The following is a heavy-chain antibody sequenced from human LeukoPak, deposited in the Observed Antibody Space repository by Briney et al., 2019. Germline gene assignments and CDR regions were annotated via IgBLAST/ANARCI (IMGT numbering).Heavy chain of an antibody. Sequence: PSGTLSLTCTVSGGSISSYYWSWIRQPPGKGLEWIGYIYYSGSTNYNPSLKSRVTISVDTSKNQFSLKLSSVTAADTAVYYCARQSRTRWFDPWGQGTLVTVSS. CDR1: GGSISSYY. V-gene: IGHV4-59*08. CDR3: ARQSRTRWFDP. J-gene: IGHJ5*02. CDR2: IYYSGST.